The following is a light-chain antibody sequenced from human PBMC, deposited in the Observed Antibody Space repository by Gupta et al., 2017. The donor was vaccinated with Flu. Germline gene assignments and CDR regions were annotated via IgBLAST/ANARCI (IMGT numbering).Light chain of an antibody. CDR3: LLSYSGARV. V-gene: IGLV7-46*01. Sequence: QAVVTQEPSLTVSPGGTVTLTCGSSTGAVTSGHYPYWFQQKPGQAHRTLIYDTSNTHSWTPARFSGSLLGGKAALXLXGAQPEXEAEYYCLLSYSGARVFGGGTKLTVL. CDR1: TGAVTSGHY. J-gene: IGLJ3*02. CDR2: DTS.